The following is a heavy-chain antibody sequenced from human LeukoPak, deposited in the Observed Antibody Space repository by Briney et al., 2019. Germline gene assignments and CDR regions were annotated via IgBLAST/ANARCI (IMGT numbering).Heavy chain of an antibody. CDR2: IYYSGST. J-gene: IGHJ4*02. CDR1: GGSISSSSYF. Sequence: SETLSLTCTVSGGSISSSSYFWGWIRQPPGKGLEWIGSIYYSGSTYYNPSLKSRVTISVDTSKDQFSLKLSSVTAADTAVYYCARDSGEMATTLFDYWGQGTLVTVSS. CDR3: ARDSGEMATTLFDY. V-gene: IGHV4-39*07. D-gene: IGHD5-24*01.